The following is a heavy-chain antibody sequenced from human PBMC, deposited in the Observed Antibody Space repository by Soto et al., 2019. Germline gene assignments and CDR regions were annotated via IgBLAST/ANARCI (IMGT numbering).Heavy chain of an antibody. CDR1: GFTFSSYA. D-gene: IGHD5-12*01. CDR2: ISGSGGST. CDR3: AKDERGYSCPGCFDY. J-gene: IGHJ4*02. Sequence: GGSLRLSCAASGFTFSSYAMSWFRQAPVKGMEWVSDISGSGGSTSYADSVKGRFTISRDNAKNTLYRQMNSLRAEDTAVYYCAKDERGYSCPGCFDYWGQGTMVTVSS. V-gene: IGHV3-23*01.